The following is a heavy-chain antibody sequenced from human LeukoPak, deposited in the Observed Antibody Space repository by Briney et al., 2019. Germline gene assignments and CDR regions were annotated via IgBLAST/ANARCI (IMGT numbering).Heavy chain of an antibody. CDR2: TYYSGST. CDR3: AETSWSRTFDI. Sequence: SETLSLTCTVSGGSISSGGYYWSWIRQHPGKGLEWIGYTYYSGSTYYNPSLKSRVTISVDTSKNQFSLKLSSVTAADTAVYYCAETSWSRTFDIWGQGTMVTVSS. V-gene: IGHV4-31*03. D-gene: IGHD2-15*01. J-gene: IGHJ3*02. CDR1: GGSISSGGYY.